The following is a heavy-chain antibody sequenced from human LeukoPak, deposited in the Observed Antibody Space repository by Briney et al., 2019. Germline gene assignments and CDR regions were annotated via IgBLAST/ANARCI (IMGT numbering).Heavy chain of an antibody. V-gene: IGHV4-39*07. CDR1: GGSVSNTNYY. D-gene: IGHD2-2*02. J-gene: IGHJ3*02. CDR2: IYHSGST. Sequence: SETLSLTCTVSGGSVSNTNYYWAWIRQPPGKGLEWIGEIYHSGSTNYNPSLKSRVTISVDKSKNQFSLKLSSVTAADTAVYYCARYCSSTSCYMTYAFDIWGQGTMVTVSS. CDR3: ARYCSSTSCYMTYAFDI.